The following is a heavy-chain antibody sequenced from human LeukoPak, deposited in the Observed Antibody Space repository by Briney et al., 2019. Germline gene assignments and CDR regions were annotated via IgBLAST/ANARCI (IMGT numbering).Heavy chain of an antibody. CDR3: ARHYWAPGAFDI. Sequence: SETLSLTCAVSGYSISSGYYWGWIRQPPGKGLECIGNINHTGSTYYNPSLRSRVTISVDTFKNQFSLTLSSVTAADTAVYYCARHYWAPGAFDIWGQGTMVTVSS. D-gene: IGHD2-8*02. CDR1: GYSISSGYY. J-gene: IGHJ3*02. V-gene: IGHV4-38-2*01. CDR2: INHTGST.